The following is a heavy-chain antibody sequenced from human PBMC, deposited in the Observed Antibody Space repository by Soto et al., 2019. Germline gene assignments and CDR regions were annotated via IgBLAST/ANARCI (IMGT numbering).Heavy chain of an antibody. CDR1: GGSISSGGYY. D-gene: IGHD3-3*01. J-gene: IGHJ5*02. Sequence: QVQLQESGPGLVKPSQTLSLTCTVSGGSISSGGYYWSWIRQHPGKGLEWIGYIYYSGSTYYNPSPKSRFTNSVNTSKTQFSLKLSSVTAADTAVYYCARTPYDFGSGYYRGGYNWFDPWGQGTLVTVSS. V-gene: IGHV4-31*03. CDR2: IYYSGST. CDR3: ARTPYDFGSGYYRGGYNWFDP.